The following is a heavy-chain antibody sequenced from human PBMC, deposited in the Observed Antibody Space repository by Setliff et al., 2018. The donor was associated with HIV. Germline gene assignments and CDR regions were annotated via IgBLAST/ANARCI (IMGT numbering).Heavy chain of an antibody. CDR3: ARTPEDYDQYSFDR. J-gene: IGHJ4*02. Sequence: SETLSLTCTVSGGSISSDSYYWSWIRQPAGKGLEWIGRIYTSGSSNYNPSLKSRVTISVDTSKNQFSLKLSSVTAADTAVYYCARTPEDYDQYSFDRWGQGTLVTVSS. V-gene: IGHV4-61*02. CDR2: IYTSGSS. CDR1: GGSISSDSYY. D-gene: IGHD3-22*01.